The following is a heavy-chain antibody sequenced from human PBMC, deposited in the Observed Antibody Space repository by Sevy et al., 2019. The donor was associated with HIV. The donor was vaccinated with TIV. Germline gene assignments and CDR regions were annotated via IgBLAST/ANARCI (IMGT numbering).Heavy chain of an antibody. J-gene: IGHJ3*02. Sequence: GGSLRLSCAASGFTFSSYWMSWVRQAPGKGLEWVANIKQDGSEKYYVDSVKGRFTISRDNAKNSLYLQMNSLRAEDTAVYYCASGLTSWCTGTTSQVGRCAFDIWGQGTMVTVSS. V-gene: IGHV3-7*01. CDR2: IKQDGSEK. CDR3: ASGLTSWCTGTTSQVGRCAFDI. D-gene: IGHD1-7*01. CDR1: GFTFSSYW.